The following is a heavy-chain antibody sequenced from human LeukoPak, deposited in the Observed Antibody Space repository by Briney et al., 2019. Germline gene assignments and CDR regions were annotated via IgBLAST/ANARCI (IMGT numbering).Heavy chain of an antibody. Sequence: PGRSLRLSCAASGFTFSSYGMHWVRQAPGKGLEWVAVIWYGGSNKYYADSVKGRFTISRDNSKNTLYLQMNSLRAEDTAVYHCAKDRRDGVAYYFDYWGQGTLVTVPS. CDR3: AKDRRDGVAYYFDY. D-gene: IGHD3-10*01. V-gene: IGHV3-30*18. J-gene: IGHJ4*02. CDR1: GFTFSSYG. CDR2: IWYGGSNK.